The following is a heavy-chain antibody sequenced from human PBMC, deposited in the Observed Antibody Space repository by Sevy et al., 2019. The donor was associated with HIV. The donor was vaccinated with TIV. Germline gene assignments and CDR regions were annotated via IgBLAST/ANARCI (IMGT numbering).Heavy chain of an antibody. CDR2: IKNKPDGGTT. D-gene: IGHD2-8*01. CDR3: CTEGNVLLAEGWGHWFDP. V-gene: IGHV3-15*01. Sequence: GGSLRLSCAASGFTFNNAWMSWVRQAPGKGLEWIGRIKNKPDGGTTDYAEPVKGRFTISRDDSKNTLNLQMNSLKTEDTAVYYCCTEGNVLLAEGWGHWFDPWGQGTLVTVSS. J-gene: IGHJ5*02. CDR1: GFTFNNAW.